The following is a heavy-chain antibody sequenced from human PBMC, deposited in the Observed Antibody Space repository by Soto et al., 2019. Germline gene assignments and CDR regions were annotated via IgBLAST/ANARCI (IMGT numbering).Heavy chain of an antibody. CDR3: AKDRYCSSTSCYAGFDY. CDR2: ISGSGSST. J-gene: IGHJ4*02. D-gene: IGHD2-2*01. CDR1: GFPFRSYA. Sequence: GGSLILSCAASGFPFRSYAMTWVRQAPGKGLEWVSAISGSGSSTYYADSVKGRFTISRDSSKHTLYLQMNSLRAEDTAVYYCAKDRYCSSTSCYAGFDYWGQGTLVTVSS. V-gene: IGHV3-23*01.